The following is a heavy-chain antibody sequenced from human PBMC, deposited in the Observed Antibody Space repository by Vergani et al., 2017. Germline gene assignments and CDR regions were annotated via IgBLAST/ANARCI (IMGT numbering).Heavy chain of an antibody. CDR2: KNDGGKS. CDR1: GFSVSDNY. D-gene: IGHD1-1*01. CDR3: GRGSDNYN. V-gene: IGHV3-66*01. J-gene: IGHJ4*02. Sequence: EVRLVDSGGGLVQPGGSLRLSCAASGFSVSDNYMSWVRQAPGKGLEWVSTIKNDGGKSHYADFVKGRFAISRDNSRNTLYLQMNSLRVEDTAVYYCGRGSDNYNWGQGALVTVSS.